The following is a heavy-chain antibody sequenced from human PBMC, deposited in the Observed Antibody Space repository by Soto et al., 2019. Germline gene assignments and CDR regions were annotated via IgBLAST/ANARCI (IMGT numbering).Heavy chain of an antibody. V-gene: IGHV4-34*01. CDR3: AREYFRYYYGMDV. Sequence: SETLSITFAVYGGSFSGYHWSWIRQPPGKGLEWIGEINHSGSTNYNPSLKSRVTISVDTSKNQFSLKLSSVTAADTAVYYCAREYFRYYYGMDVWGQGTTVS. J-gene: IGHJ6*02. CDR1: GGSFSGYH. CDR2: INHSGST.